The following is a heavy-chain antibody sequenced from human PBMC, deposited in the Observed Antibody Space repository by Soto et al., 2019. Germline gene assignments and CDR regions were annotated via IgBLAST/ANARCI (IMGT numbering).Heavy chain of an antibody. CDR2: INHSGST. D-gene: IGHD2-15*01. Sequence: SETLSLTCAVYGGSFSGYYWSWIRQPPGKGLEWIGEINHSGSTNYNPSLKSRVTISVDTSKDQFSLKLSSVTAADTAVYYCARGPRYCSGGSCYSNWFDPWGQGTLVTVSS. CDR3: ARGPRYCSGGSCYSNWFDP. CDR1: GGSFSGYY. V-gene: IGHV4-34*01. J-gene: IGHJ5*02.